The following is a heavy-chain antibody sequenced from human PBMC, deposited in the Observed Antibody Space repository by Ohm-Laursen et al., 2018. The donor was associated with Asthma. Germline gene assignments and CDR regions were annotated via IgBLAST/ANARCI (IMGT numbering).Heavy chain of an antibody. CDR1: GGSISSYY. CDR2: IYYSGST. Sequence: SQTLSLTCSVSGGSISSYYWSWIRQPPGKGLEWIGYIYYSGSTNYNPSLKSRVTISVDTSKNQFSLKLSSVTAADTAVYYCAREDDSSGYYDYWGQGTLVTVSS. D-gene: IGHD3-22*01. V-gene: IGHV4-59*01. CDR3: AREDDSSGYYDY. J-gene: IGHJ4*02.